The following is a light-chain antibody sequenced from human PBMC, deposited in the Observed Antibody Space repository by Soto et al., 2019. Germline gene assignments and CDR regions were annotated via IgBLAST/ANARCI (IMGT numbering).Light chain of an antibody. CDR1: QGIRND. CDR3: LQQNSYPLT. Sequence: DIQMTQSPSSLSASVGDRVTITCRASQGIRNDLAWYQEKPGKAPKRLIYVASRLQSGVPSRFSGSESGTEFTLTISSLQPEDSATYYCLQQNSYPLTFGGGTKVEIK. V-gene: IGKV1-17*01. CDR2: VAS. J-gene: IGKJ4*01.